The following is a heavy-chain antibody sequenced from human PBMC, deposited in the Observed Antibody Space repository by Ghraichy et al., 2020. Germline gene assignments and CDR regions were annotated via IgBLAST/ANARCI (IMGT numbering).Heavy chain of an antibody. CDR2: ISYNGNT. CDR3: ASSPGYSSTWTCDR. J-gene: IGHJ5*02. Sequence: SETLSLTCTVSGGSVSSTHYYWNWMRQPPGKGLEWIGYISYNGNTDYNPSLQSRVTISVDTSKNQFSLKLTSVTAADTATYYCASSPGYSSTWTCDRWGQGALVTVSS. V-gene: IGHV4-61*01. D-gene: IGHD6-13*01. CDR1: GGSVSSTHYY.